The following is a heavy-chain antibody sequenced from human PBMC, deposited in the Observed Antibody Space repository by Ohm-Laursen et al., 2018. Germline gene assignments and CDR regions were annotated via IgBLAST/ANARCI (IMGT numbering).Heavy chain of an antibody. CDR2: LNQDGSNK. CDR1: GSSFSTNW. J-gene: IGHJ4*02. Sequence: GSLRLSCAASGSSFSTNWMSWVRQAPGKGPQWVASLNQDGSNKYYLDSVKGRFTISRDNPKNSLNLQINSLRVEDTAVYYCVRQRYNYGSPFDSWGQGTLVTVSS. V-gene: IGHV3-7*01. CDR3: VRQRYNYGSPFDS. D-gene: IGHD5-18*01.